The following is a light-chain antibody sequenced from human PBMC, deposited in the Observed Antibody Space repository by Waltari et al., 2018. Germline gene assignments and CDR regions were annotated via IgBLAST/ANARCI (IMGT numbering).Light chain of an antibody. J-gene: IGLJ3*02. Sequence: QSALTQPASVSGSPGQSITLSCIGTSSDVGGYSLVSWYQQHPGKATKLMIYEDSKRPAGVSNRLSGLKTGNTASLTISGLQAEDEADYYCCSYVRNVTWVFGGGTKLTVL. CDR3: CSYVRNVTWV. V-gene: IGLV2-23*01. CDR1: SSDVGGYSL. CDR2: EDS.